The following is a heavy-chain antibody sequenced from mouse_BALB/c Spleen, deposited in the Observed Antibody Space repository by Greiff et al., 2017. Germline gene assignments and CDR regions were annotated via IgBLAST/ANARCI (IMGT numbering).Heavy chain of an antibody. J-gene: IGHJ2*01. D-gene: IGHD2-4*01. V-gene: IGHV3-6*02. CDR1: GYSITSGDY. CDR2: ISYDGSN. Sequence: EVKLQESGPGLVKPSQSLSLTCSVTGYSITSGDYWNWIRQFPGNKLEWMGYISYDGSNNYNPSLKNRISITRDTSKNQFFLKLNSVTTEDTATYYCARGYDYDGVGYWGQGTTLTVSS. CDR3: ARGYDYDGVGY.